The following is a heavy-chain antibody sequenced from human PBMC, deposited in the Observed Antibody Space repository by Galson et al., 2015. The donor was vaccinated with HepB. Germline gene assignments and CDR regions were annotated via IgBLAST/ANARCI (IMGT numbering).Heavy chain of an antibody. CDR3: TREFLWRYYSYYFDY. CDR1: GFTFGDYA. Sequence: SLRLSCAASGFTFGDYAMSWVRQAPGKGLEWVGFIRSKAYGGTTEYAASVKGRFTISRDDSKSIAYLQMNSLKTEDTAVYYCTREFLWRYYSYYFDYWGQGTLVTVSS. V-gene: IGHV3-49*04. D-gene: IGHD1-26*01. CDR2: IRSKAYGGTT. J-gene: IGHJ4*02.